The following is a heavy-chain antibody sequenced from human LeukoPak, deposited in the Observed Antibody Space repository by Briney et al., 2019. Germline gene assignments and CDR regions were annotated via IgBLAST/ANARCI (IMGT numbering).Heavy chain of an antibody. J-gene: IGHJ4*02. CDR1: GLTFSSHW. V-gene: IGHV3-74*01. CDR3: ARVVEWFFDY. Sequence: GGSLRLSCAASGLTFSSHWMHWVRQAPGKGLVWVSRITNDGSSTTYADSVKGRFTISRDNAKNMLYLQVNSLRAEDTAVYYCARVVEWFFDYWGQGTLVTVSS. D-gene: IGHD3-3*01. CDR2: ITNDGSST.